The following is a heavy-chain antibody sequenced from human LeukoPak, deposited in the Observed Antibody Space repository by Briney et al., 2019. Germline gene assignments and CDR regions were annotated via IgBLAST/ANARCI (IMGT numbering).Heavy chain of an antibody. CDR1: GGSISSYY. D-gene: IGHD6-13*01. CDR2: IYYSGST. V-gene: IGHV4-59*12. Sequence: SETLSLTCTVSGGSISSYYWSWIRQPPGKGLEWIGYIYYSGSTNYNPSLKSRVTISVDTSKNQFSLKLSSVTAADTAVYYCAREGSSSWYGARSVDYWGQGTLVTVSS. CDR3: AREGSSSWYGARSVDY. J-gene: IGHJ4*02.